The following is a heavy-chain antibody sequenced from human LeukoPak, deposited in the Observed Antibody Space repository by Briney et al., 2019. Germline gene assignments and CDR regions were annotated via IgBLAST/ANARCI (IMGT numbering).Heavy chain of an antibody. Sequence: ASVKVSCKASGYTFTSYGISWVRQAPGQGLEWMGWISAYNGNTNYAQKFQGRVTMTTDTSTSTAYMELRSLRSDDTAVYYCASLRPALYCGGDCYSRALFYYYYMDVWGKGTTVTISS. J-gene: IGHJ6*03. CDR2: ISAYNGNT. V-gene: IGHV1-18*01. CDR1: GYTFTSYG. CDR3: ASLRPALYCGGDCYSRALFYYYYMDV. D-gene: IGHD2-21*02.